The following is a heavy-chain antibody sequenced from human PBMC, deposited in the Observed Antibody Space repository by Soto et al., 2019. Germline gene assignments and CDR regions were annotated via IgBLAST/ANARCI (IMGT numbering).Heavy chain of an antibody. V-gene: IGHV3-74*01. J-gene: IGHJ3*02. CDR2: INSDGSST. Sequence: GGSLRLSCAASGFTFSSYWMHWVRQAPGKGLVWVSRINSDGSSTSYADSVKGRFTISRDNAKNTLYLQMNSLRAEDTAVYYCARVWLYSSSWQADDAFDIWGQGTMVTVSS. D-gene: IGHD6-13*01. CDR1: GFTFSSYW. CDR3: ARVWLYSSSWQADDAFDI.